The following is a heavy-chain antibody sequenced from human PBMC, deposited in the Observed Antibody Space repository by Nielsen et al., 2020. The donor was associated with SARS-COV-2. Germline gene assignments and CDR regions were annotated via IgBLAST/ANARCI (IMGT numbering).Heavy chain of an antibody. J-gene: IGHJ4*02. V-gene: IGHV3-21*01. D-gene: IGHD3-10*01. CDR1: GFTFSSYS. Sequence: GESLKISCAASGFTFSSYSMNWVRQAPGEGLEWVSSISSSSSYIYYADSVKGRFTISRDNAKNSLYLQMNSLRAEDTAVYYCARAHGSGSYWGQGTLVTVSS. CDR2: ISSSSSYI. CDR3: ARAHGSGSY.